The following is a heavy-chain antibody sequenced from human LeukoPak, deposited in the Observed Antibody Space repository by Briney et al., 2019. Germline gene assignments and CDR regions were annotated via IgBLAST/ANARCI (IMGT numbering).Heavy chain of an antibody. D-gene: IGHD2-2*01. Sequence: ASVKVSCKASGYTVTGYYMHWVRQAPGQGLEWMGWINPNSGGTNYAQKFQGRVTMTRDTSISTAYMELSRLRSDDTAVYYCARAPVVPAAMPYHMDVWGKGTTITISS. CDR2: INPNSGGT. CDR3: ARAPVVPAAMPYHMDV. CDR1: GYTVTGYY. J-gene: IGHJ6*03. V-gene: IGHV1-2*02.